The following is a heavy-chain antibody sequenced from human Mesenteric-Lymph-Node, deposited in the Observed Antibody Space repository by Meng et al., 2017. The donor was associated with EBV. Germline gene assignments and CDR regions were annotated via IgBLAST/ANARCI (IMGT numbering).Heavy chain of an antibody. J-gene: IGHJ5*02. Sequence: LGLQESGAGPVNPAETRSLTCTVSGGSISSSSYYWGWFRQPPGKGLEWIGSIYYSGSTNYNPSLKSRVTISVDTSKNQFSLKLSSVTAADTAVYYCARLDSSGYYTGWFDPWGQGTLVTVSS. D-gene: IGHD3-22*01. CDR2: IYYSGST. V-gene: IGHV4-39*07. CDR1: GGSISSSSYY. CDR3: ARLDSSGYYTGWFDP.